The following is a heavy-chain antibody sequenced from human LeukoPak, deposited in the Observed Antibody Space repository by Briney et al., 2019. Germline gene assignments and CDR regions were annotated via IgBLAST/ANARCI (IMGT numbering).Heavy chain of an antibody. CDR3: AKYFRSPANSGRYCYPRVPGEGEFDY. D-gene: IGHD2-21*02. Sequence: GGSLRLSCAASGFTFTDYYMSWIRQAPGKVLEWVSYINSIDSTIYYADSLNGRFTISRDHAKNSLYLQMNSLRAEATAVYYCAKYFRSPANSGRYCYPRVPGEGEFDYWGQGTLVTVSS. CDR2: INSIDSTI. J-gene: IGHJ4*02. CDR1: GFTFTDYY. V-gene: IGHV3-11*01.